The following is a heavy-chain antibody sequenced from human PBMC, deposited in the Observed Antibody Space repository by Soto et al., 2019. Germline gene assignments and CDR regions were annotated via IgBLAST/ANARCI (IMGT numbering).Heavy chain of an antibody. CDR2: IFHSGDT. J-gene: IGHJ3*01. Sequence: QVQLQESGPGLVKPSGTLSLTCAVSGDSISNSRWWNWVRQPPGKGLEWIGDIFHSGDTNYNPSLNSRVFISVDKSQNQFSLKVSSVTAADTAVYYCAYSTGWYRHDVWGQGTLVTVSS. D-gene: IGHD6-19*01. V-gene: IGHV4-4*02. CDR1: GDSISNSRW. CDR3: AYSTGWYRHDV.